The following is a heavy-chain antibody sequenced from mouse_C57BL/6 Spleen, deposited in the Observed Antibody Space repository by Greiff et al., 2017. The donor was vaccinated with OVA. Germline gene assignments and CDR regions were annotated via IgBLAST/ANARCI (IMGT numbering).Heavy chain of an antibody. CDR3: AMGGGPYWYFDV. V-gene: IGHV3-6*01. CDR2: ISYDGSN. CDR1: GYSIPSGYY. D-gene: IGHD2-3*01. J-gene: IGHJ1*03. Sequence: VQLKESGPGLVKPSQSLSLTCSVTGYSIPSGYYWNWIRQFPGNKLEWMGYISYDGSNNYNPSLKNRISITRDTSKNQFFLKLNSVTTEDTATYYCAMGGGPYWYFDVWGTGTTVTVSS.